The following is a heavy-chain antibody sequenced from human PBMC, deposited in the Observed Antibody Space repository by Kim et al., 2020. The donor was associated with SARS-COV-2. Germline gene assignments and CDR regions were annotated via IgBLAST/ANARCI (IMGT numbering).Heavy chain of an antibody. V-gene: IGHV4-38-2*02. CDR1: GYSISSGYY. D-gene: IGHD3-22*01. CDR2: IYHSGST. J-gene: IGHJ4*02. Sequence: SETLSLTCTVSGYSISSGYYWGWIRQPPGKGLEWIGSIYHSGSTYYNPSLKSRVTISVDTSKNQFSLKLSSVTAADTAVYYCARDNQWLAATDYWGQGTLVTVSS. CDR3: ARDNQWLAATDY.